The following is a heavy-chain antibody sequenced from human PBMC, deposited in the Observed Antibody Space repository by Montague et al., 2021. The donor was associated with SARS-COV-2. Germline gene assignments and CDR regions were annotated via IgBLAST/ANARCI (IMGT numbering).Heavy chain of an antibody. D-gene: IGHD2-15*01. J-gene: IGHJ6*02. Sequence: SLRLSCAASGFTFSRFSMNWVRQAPGKRLEWVASISSESTYILYAESVRGRFTVSRDNAQNLLFLQMNSLRAEDTALYYCARFETSKFYSSGVDVWGQGTTVTVSS. CDR1: GFTFSRFS. CDR2: ISSESTYI. V-gene: IGHV3-21*01. CDR3: ARFETSKFYSSGVDV.